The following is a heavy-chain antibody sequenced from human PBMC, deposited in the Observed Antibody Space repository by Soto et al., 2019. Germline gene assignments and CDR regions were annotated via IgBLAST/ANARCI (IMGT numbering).Heavy chain of an antibody. V-gene: IGHV4-31*03. Sequence: GPLLSSETLSLTCTVSGGSISSGGYYWSWIRQHPGKGLEWIGYIYYSGSTYYNPSLKSRVTISVDTSKNQFSLKLSSVTAADTAVYYCARAGLVDIVVVPAAIIKLGNWFDPWGQGTLVTVSS. J-gene: IGHJ5*02. CDR1: GGSISSGGYY. CDR2: IYYSGST. CDR3: ARAGLVDIVVVPAAIIKLGNWFDP. D-gene: IGHD2-2*02.